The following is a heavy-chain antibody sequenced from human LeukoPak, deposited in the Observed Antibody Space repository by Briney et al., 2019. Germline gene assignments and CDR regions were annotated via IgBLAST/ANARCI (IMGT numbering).Heavy chain of an antibody. CDR3: ATGRDPYKTGH. D-gene: IGHD5-24*01. CDR1: GGSISSSSYY. J-gene: IGHJ4*02. Sequence: PSETLSLTCTVSGGSISSSSYYWGWIRQPPGKGLEWIGVICDNGNTDYNPSLKSRVTISVDTSKSQFSLKLNSLAAADTAVYYCATGRDPYKTGHWGQGTLVTVSS. V-gene: IGHV4-61*05. CDR2: ICDNGNT.